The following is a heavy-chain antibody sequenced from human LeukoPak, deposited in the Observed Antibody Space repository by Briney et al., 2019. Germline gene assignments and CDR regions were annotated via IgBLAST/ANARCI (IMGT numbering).Heavy chain of an antibody. CDR3: ARDPGLFDCSSTSCRGANWFDP. Sequence: SQTLSLTCAISGDSVSSNSAAWNWIRQSPSRGLEWLGRTYNRSKWYNDYAVSVKSRITINPDTSKNQFSLQLTSVTPEDTAVYYCARDPGLFDCSSTSCRGANWFDPWGQGTLVTVSS. CDR1: GDSVSSNSAA. D-gene: IGHD2-2*01. J-gene: IGHJ5*02. V-gene: IGHV6-1*01. CDR2: TYNRSKWYN.